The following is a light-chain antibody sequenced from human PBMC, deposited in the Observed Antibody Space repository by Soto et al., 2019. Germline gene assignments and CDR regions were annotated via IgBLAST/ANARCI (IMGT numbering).Light chain of an antibody. CDR3: SSYAGTNTVV. J-gene: IGLJ2*01. Sequence: QSALTQPPSASGSPGQSVTISCTGTSSDIGAYDHVSWHQQHPGKAPKVIIYEVDKRPSGVPDRFSGSKSGNTASLTVSGLQAEDEADYYCSSYAGTNTVVFGGGTKLTVL. CDR1: SSDIGAYDH. V-gene: IGLV2-8*01. CDR2: EVD.